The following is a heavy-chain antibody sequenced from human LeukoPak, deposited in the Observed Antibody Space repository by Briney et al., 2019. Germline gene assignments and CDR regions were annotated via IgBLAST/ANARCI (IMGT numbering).Heavy chain of an antibody. V-gene: IGHV4-34*01. CDR3: AARHCGSTSCYKQRLNNFDY. J-gene: IGHJ4*02. CDR1: GGSFSGYY. D-gene: IGHD2-2*02. Sequence: SETLSLTCAVYGGSFSGYYWSWIRQPPGKGLEWIGEINHSGSTNYNPSLKSRVTISVDTSKNQFSLKLSSVTAADTAVYYCAARHCGSTSCYKQRLNNFDYWGQGTLVTVSS. CDR2: INHSGST.